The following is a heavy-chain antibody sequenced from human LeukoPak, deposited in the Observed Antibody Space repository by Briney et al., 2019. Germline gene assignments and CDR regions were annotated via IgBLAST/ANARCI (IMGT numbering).Heavy chain of an antibody. CDR3: ARGFYYRNYYYYYYMDV. J-gene: IGHJ6*03. V-gene: IGHV4-34*01. CDR1: GGSFSGYY. CDR2: INHSGST. Sequence: SETLSLTCAVYGGSFSGYYWSWIRQPPGKGLEWIGQINHSGSTNYNPSLKSRVTISVDTSKNQFSLKLSSVTAADTAVYYCARGFYYRNYYYYYYMDVWGKGTTVTVSS. D-gene: IGHD3-22*01.